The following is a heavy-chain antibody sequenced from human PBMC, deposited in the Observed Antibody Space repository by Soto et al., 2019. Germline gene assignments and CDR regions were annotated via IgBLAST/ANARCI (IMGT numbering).Heavy chain of an antibody. CDR3: ARETIASRPDYYYYGMDV. CDR1: GYTFTGYY. Sequence: QVQLVQSGAEVKKPGASVKVSCKASGYTFTGYYMHWVRQAPGQGLEWMGWINPNSGGTNYAQKFQGWVTMTRDTSISTAYMALSRLRSDDTAVYYCARETIASRPDYYYYGMDVWGQGTTVTVSS. CDR2: INPNSGGT. D-gene: IGHD6-6*01. J-gene: IGHJ6*02. V-gene: IGHV1-2*04.